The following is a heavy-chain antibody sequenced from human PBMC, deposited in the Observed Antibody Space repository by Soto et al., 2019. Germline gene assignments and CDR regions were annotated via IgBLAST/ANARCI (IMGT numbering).Heavy chain of an antibody. CDR3: AKVGGSGWFDAFDI. J-gene: IGHJ3*02. D-gene: IGHD6-19*01. V-gene: IGHV3-23*04. Sequence: EEQLVESGGGLVQPGGSLRLSCAASGFSFSTYALSWVRQAPGKGLDWVSVISGSGGSTDYAGSVKGRFTISRDNSKNALYLQMNSLRAEDTALYYCAKVGGSGWFDAFDIWGQGTMVTVSS. CDR2: ISGSGGST. CDR1: GFSFSTYA.